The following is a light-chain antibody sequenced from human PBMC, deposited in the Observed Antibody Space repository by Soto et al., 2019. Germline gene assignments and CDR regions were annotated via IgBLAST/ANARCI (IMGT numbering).Light chain of an antibody. V-gene: IGKV3-15*01. CDR1: QSVSSN. J-gene: IGKJ1*01. Sequence: EIVMTQSPATLSASPGERATLSCRASQSVSSNLAWYQQKPGQAPRLLIYGASTRATGIPARSSGGGSGTVCTLTIRSLQPEDFAVYYCQQYNNWPWTFGQGTKVEIK. CDR3: QQYNNWPWT. CDR2: GAS.